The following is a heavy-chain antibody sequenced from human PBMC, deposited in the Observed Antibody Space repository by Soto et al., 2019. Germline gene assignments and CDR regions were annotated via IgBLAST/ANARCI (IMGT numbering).Heavy chain of an antibody. V-gene: IGHV3-15*01. D-gene: IGHD6-19*01. J-gene: IGHJ4*02. CDR3: TPRYSSGWGLSY. CDR2: IKSKTDGGTT. Sequence: GGCLGLCCAASGVSFSNSGMSVFRQAPGKGLEWVGRIKSKTDGGTTDYAAPVKGRFTISRDDSKNTLYLQMNSLKTEDTAVYYCTPRYSSGWGLSYWGQGTLVTVSS. CDR1: GVSFSNSG.